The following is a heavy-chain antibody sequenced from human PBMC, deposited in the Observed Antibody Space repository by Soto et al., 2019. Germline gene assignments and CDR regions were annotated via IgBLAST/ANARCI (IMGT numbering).Heavy chain of an antibody. V-gene: IGHV3-23*01. Sequence: EVQLLESGGGLVQPGGSLRLSCTASGFTFSNLAITWVRQAPGKGLEWVSTIDAGGGSTHYADSVKGRFTISRDNAKNSLYLQMNSLRAEDTAVYYCARDLGRTAAGYYYYYAMDVWGQGTTVTVSS. J-gene: IGHJ6*02. CDR1: GFTFSNLA. CDR3: ARDLGRTAAGYYYYYAMDV. CDR2: IDAGGGST. D-gene: IGHD2-2*01.